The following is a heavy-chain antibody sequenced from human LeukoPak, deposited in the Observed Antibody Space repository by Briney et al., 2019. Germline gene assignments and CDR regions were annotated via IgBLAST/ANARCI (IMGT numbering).Heavy chain of an antibody. CDR1: GYTFTSYG. CDR2: ISAYNGNT. V-gene: IGHV1-18*01. Sequence: ASVKVSCKASGYTFTSYGISWVRQAPGQGLEWMGWISAYNGNTNYAQKLPGRVTMTTDTSTSTAYMELRSLRSDDTAVYYCARDHTIFGVRSFGYWGQGTLVTVSS. D-gene: IGHD3-3*01. J-gene: IGHJ4*02. CDR3: ARDHTIFGVRSFGY.